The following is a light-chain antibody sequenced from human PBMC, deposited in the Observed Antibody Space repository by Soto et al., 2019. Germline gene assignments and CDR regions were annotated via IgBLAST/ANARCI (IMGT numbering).Light chain of an antibody. CDR2: VAS. CDR3: QQYGNSPLYT. V-gene: IGKV3-20*01. CDR1: QSVSSSY. Sequence: EIVLTQSPGTLSLSPGERATLSCRASQSVSSSYLAWYQQKPGQAPRLLIYVASGRATGIPDRFSGSGSGTXFXXTIXXLEPEDFAXXYCQQYGNSPLYTFGQGTKLEIK. J-gene: IGKJ2*01.